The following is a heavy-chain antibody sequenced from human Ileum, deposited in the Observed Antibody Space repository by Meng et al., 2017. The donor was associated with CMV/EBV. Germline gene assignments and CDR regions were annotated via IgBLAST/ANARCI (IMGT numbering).Heavy chain of an antibody. CDR3: ARQQRGWGTPLET. V-gene: IGHV4-39*01. CDR1: APLTSTPDA. Sequence: APLTSTPDASGCVRKPPGKGLEWIAAIYSDGANLYYPSLETPVSISQATYNNHFALQQSTVSDADTAVYYCARQQRGWGTPLETWGQGILVTVSS. D-gene: IGHD3-10*01. J-gene: IGHJ5*02. CDR2: IYSDGAN.